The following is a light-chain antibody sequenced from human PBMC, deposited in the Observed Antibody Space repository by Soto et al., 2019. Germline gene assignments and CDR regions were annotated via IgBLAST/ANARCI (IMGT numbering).Light chain of an antibody. CDR3: QQYNTYSSLT. CDR1: QALIPR. CDR2: LTS. Sequence: EIVLTQSPATLSAFPGDRVTFSARAIQALIPRLAWYQHKPGQAPRLLIYLTSNRAAGVPARFSAWGSETDFTLTISDVEPEDFATYYCQQYNTYSSLTFGGGTKVEIK. J-gene: IGKJ4*01. V-gene: IGKV3D-11*01.